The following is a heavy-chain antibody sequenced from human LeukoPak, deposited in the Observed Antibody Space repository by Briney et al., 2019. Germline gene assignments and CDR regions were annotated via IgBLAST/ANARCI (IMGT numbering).Heavy chain of an antibody. D-gene: IGHD1-26*01. Sequence: SETLSLTCAVYGGSFSGNYWIWIRQPPGKGLEWIGEINHSGNTNYNPSLKSRLTISVDTSKNQISLRLNSVTAADTAVYFCARLRLSGGSFSVGWFDPWGQGIQVTVSS. V-gene: IGHV4-34*01. J-gene: IGHJ5*02. CDR1: GGSFSGNY. CDR2: INHSGNT. CDR3: ARLRLSGGSFSVGWFDP.